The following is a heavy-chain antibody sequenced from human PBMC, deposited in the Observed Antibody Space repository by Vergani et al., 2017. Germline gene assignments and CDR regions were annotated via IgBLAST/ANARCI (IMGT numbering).Heavy chain of an antibody. D-gene: IGHD2-15*01. Sequence: QVQLVQSGAEVKKPGSSVKVSCKASGGTFSSYAISWVRQAPGQGLEWMGGIIPIFGTANYAQKFQGRGTITADKSTSTAYMELSSLRSEDTAVYYCASRHGVVVAATVGYWGQGTLVTVSS. CDR3: ASRHGVVVAATVGY. CDR1: GGTFSSYA. J-gene: IGHJ4*02. CDR2: IIPIFGTA. V-gene: IGHV1-69*06.